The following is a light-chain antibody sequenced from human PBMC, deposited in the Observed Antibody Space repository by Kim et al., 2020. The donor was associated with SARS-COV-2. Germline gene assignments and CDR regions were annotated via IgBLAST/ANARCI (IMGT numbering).Light chain of an antibody. CDR3: CSYAGSSTVV. CDR1: SSDVGSYNL. V-gene: IGLV2-23*01. J-gene: IGLJ2*01. Sequence: QSALTQPASVSGSPGQSITISCTGTSSDVGSYNLVSWYQQHPGKAPKLMIYEGSKRPSGVSKRFPGSKSGNTASLTISALQAEDEADYFCCSYAGSSTVVFGGGTQLTVL. CDR2: EGS.